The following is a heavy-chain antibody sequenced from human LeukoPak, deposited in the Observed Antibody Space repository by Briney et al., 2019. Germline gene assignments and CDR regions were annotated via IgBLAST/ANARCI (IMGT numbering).Heavy chain of an antibody. V-gene: IGHV1-2*02. CDR2: INPNSGGT. CDR1: GYTFTVYY. Sequence: RASVTVSFKASGYTFTVYYMHWVRQAPGQGLEWMGWINPNSGGTNYAQKFQGRVTMTRDTSISTAYMELSRLRSDDTAVYYCARDLYGDYPDDYWGQGTLVTVSS. J-gene: IGHJ4*02. CDR3: ARDLYGDYPDDY. D-gene: IGHD4-17*01.